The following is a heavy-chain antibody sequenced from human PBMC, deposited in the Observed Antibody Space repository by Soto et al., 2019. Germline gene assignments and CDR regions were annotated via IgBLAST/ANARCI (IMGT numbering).Heavy chain of an antibody. D-gene: IGHD2-15*01. Sequence: ASVKVSCKASGYSFRDHYMHWVRQAPGRGLEWVGIINPSGEHTNYAQQFRGRVAMTRDTSTSTAYMELRSLRSEDTAVYFCARISCKGGSCYFDFDHWGQGTLVTVSS. CDR1: GYSFRDHY. J-gene: IGHJ4*02. V-gene: IGHV1-46*01. CDR3: ARISCKGGSCYFDFDH. CDR2: INPSGEHT.